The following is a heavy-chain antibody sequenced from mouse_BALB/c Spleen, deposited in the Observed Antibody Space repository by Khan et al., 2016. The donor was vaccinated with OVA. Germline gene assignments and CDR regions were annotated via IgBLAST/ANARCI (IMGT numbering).Heavy chain of an antibody. CDR2: ISYRGGA. Sequence: EVKLEVSGPGLLKPSQSLSLTCTVTGYSITSDYAWNWIRQFPGNMLGWMAFISYRGGATYNPSLRSRISITRDPSKNQFFLPLNSVSTEDTATDACASGKLLLRYPDYFDYWGQGTTLTVSS. D-gene: IGHD1-1*01. CDR1: GYSITSDYA. V-gene: IGHV3-2*02. CDR3: ASGKLLLRYPDYFDY. J-gene: IGHJ2*01.